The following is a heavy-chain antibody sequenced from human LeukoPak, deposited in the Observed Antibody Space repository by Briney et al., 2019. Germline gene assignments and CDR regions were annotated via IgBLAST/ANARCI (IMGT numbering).Heavy chain of an antibody. J-gene: IGHJ6*03. CDR1: VFTFNSYA. D-gene: IGHD1-1*01. CDR2: PSGSGGRT. Sequence: PGGALRLSCVASVFTFNSYAMSWVRQAPAKGLEWVSWPSGSGGRTYYADSVKGRFTISRDNSKNTVYLQMNSLRAEDTAVYYCATALLRASTYMDVWGKGTTLTVSS. CDR3: ATALLRASTYMDV. V-gene: IGHV3-23*01.